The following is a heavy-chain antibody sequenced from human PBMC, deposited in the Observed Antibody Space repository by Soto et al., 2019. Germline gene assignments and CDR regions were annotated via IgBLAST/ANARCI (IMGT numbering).Heavy chain of an antibody. CDR1: GGSFGKSA. CDR2: FIPVYRTL. CDR3: ATGVIWIGYFTVDS. J-gene: IGHJ4*02. Sequence: SLKVSCKASGGSFGKSAINWVRQTPGQGLEWLGGFIPVYRTLNYAQKFQGRVTITVDESTGTAYMTLSSLASDDTAVYYCATGVIWIGYFTVDSWGQGTRVTVSS. D-gene: IGHD3-3*01. V-gene: IGHV1-69*13.